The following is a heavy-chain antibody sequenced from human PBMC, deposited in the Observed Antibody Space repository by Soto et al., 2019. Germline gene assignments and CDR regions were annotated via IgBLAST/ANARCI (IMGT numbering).Heavy chain of an antibody. CDR2: IYYSGST. D-gene: IGHD6-25*01. V-gene: IGHV4-39*01. CDR1: VGSISSSSYY. Sequence: SETLSLTCTVSVGSISSSSYYLGWIRQPPVKGLEWIGSIYYSGSTYYNPSLKSRVTISVDTSKNQFSLKLSSVTAADTAVYYGDRHIAAAPPRNWFDFWVQGTLVT. CDR3: DRHIAAAPPRNWFDF. J-gene: IGHJ5*01.